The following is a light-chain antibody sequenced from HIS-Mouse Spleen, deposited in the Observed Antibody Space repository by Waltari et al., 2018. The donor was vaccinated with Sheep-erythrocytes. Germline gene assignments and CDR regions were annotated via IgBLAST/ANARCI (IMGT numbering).Light chain of an antibody. CDR3: LQDYNYPYT. Sequence: AIQMTQSPSSLSASVGDRVTITCRASQGIRNDLGWYQQKPGTAPKLLIYAAASLQSRIPSKFSGSGSGTDFTLTISSLQPEDFATYYCLQDYNYPYTFGQGTKLEIK. CDR2: AAA. J-gene: IGKJ2*01. CDR1: QGIRND. V-gene: IGKV1-6*01.